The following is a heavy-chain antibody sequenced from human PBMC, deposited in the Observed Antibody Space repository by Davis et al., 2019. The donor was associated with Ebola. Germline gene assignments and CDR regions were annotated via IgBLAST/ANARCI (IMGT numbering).Heavy chain of an antibody. D-gene: IGHD2-8*01. CDR1: GGYMTSYY. V-gene: IGHV4-59*01. Sequence: MPSETLSLTCIVSGGYMTSYYWSWVRQPPGKGLEWIGYIYYSGSTNYNPSLKSRVTISVDTSKNQFSLNLSSVTAADTAVYYCARSRQNGLWYNGMDVWGQGTTVTVSS. CDR2: IYYSGST. CDR3: ARSRQNGLWYNGMDV. J-gene: IGHJ6*02.